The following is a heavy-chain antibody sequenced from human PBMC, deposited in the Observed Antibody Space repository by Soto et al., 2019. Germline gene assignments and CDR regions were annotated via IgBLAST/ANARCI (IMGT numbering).Heavy chain of an antibody. D-gene: IGHD2-15*01. CDR3: ARGLCTGGTCYGLTFDL. Sequence: ASVKVSCKTSGYTFTSFDISWLRQATGQGLEWMGWMAPFSGNTGSAQKFQGRISLTRNTSINTAYVELTGLTSDDTAMYYCARGLCTGGTCYGLTFDLWGQGTVVTVSS. J-gene: IGHJ3*01. V-gene: IGHV1-8*01. CDR2: MAPFSGNT. CDR1: GYTFTSFD.